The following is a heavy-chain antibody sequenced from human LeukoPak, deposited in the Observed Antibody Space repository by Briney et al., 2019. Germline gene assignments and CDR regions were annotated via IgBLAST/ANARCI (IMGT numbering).Heavy chain of an antibody. CDR1: GFTFSSYA. J-gene: IGHJ6*04. V-gene: IGHV3-30*04. Sequence: GGSLRLSCAAYGFTFSSYAMHWVRQAPGKGLEWVAVISYDGSNKYYADSVKGRFTISRDNSKNTLYLQMNSLRAEDTAVYYCAKDIRTAPDFTLVESGMDVWGKGTTVTVSS. D-gene: IGHD3-16*01. CDR2: ISYDGSNK. CDR3: AKDIRTAPDFTLVESGMDV.